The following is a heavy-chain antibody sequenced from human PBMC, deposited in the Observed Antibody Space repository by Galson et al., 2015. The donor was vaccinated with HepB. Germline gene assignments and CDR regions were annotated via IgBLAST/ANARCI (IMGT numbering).Heavy chain of an antibody. Sequence: SVKVSCKASGGTFSSYAISWVRQAPGQGLEWMGGIIPIFGTTNYAQKFQGRVTITADESTTTAYMELSSLTSDDTAVYYCARDPGYYMDVWGKGTTVTVSS. CDR1: GGTFSSYA. CDR3: ARDPGYYMDV. V-gene: IGHV1-69*13. CDR2: IIPIFGTT. J-gene: IGHJ6*03.